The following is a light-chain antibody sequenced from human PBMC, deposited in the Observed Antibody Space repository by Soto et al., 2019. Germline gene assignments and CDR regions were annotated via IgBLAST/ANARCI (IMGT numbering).Light chain of an antibody. Sequence: QSAVTQPASVSWSPGQSITISCTGTSSYVVGYNYVSWYQQHPGKAPKLMIYQVSNRPSGVSNRFSCSKSGNTASLTISGLQAEDEADYYSSSYTSXSTRFFGTGTKXTXL. CDR2: QVS. V-gene: IGLV2-14*01. J-gene: IGLJ1*01. CDR3: SSYTSXSTRF. CDR1: SSYVVGYNY.